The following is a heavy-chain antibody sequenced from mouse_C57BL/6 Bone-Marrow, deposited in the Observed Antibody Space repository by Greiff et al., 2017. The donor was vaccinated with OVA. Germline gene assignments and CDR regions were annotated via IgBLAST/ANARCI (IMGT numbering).Heavy chain of an antibody. D-gene: IGHD2-1*01. V-gene: IGHV10-1*01. CDR3: VRSYYGNFGAMDY. J-gene: IGHJ4*01. CDR2: IRSKSNNYAT. CDR1: GFSFNTYA. Sequence: EVQLQESGGGLVQPKGSLKLSCAASGFSFNTYAMNWVRQAPGKGLEWVARIRSKSNNYATYYADSVKDRFTISRDDSESMLYLQMNNLKTEDTAMYYCVRSYYGNFGAMDYWGQGTSVTVSS.